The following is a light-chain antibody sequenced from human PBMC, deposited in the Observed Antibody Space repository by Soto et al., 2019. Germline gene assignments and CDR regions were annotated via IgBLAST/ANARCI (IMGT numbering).Light chain of an antibody. V-gene: IGKV3-20*01. CDR3: QQYGSSSYT. J-gene: IGKJ2*01. CDR1: QSISSSY. Sequence: EIVLTQSPGTLSLSPGERATLSCMASQSISSSYLAGYQQKPGQAPRLLIDAASSMATGIPDRFSGSGSGTDFTLTISRLEPEDVAVYYCQQYGSSSYTVGQGTQLEIK. CDR2: AAS.